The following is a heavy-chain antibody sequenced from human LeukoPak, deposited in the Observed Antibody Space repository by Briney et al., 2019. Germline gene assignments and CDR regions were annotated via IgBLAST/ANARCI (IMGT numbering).Heavy chain of an antibody. V-gene: IGHV3-23*01. J-gene: IGHJ6*03. CDR1: GFTFSSYA. Sequence: GGSLRLSCAASGFTFSSYAMSWVRQAPGKGLEWVSAISGSGGSTYYADSVKGRFTISRDNSKNTLYLQMNSLGAEDTAVYYCARTTEGGYTYGYFYYYYMDVWGKGTTVTISS. CDR2: ISGSGGST. D-gene: IGHD5-18*01. CDR3: ARTTEGGYTYGYFYYYYMDV.